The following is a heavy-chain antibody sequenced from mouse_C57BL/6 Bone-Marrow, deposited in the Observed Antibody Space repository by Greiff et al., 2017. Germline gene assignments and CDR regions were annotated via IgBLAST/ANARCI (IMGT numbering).Heavy chain of an antibody. CDR1: GYTFTDYN. Sequence: EVQLQQSGPELVKPGASVKIPCKASGYTFTDYNMDWVKQSHGKSLEWIGDINPNNGGTIYNQKFKGKATLTVDKSFSTAYMERRSLTSEDTAVYYWARYDYGWFAYWGQGTRVTVSA. V-gene: IGHV1-18*01. CDR2: INPNNGGT. CDR3: ARYDYGWFAY. D-gene: IGHD2-4*01. J-gene: IGHJ3*01.